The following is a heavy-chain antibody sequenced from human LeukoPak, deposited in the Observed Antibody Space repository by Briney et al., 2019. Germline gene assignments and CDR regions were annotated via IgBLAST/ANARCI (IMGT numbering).Heavy chain of an antibody. CDR2: ISYDGSNK. CDR3: ARGSSSSGFSEYFQH. Sequence: SGGSLRLSCAASGFTFSSYAMHWVRQAPGKGLEWVAVISYDGSNKYYADSVKGRFTISRDNSKNTLYLQMNSLRAEDTAVYYCARGSSSSGFSEYFQHWGQGTLVTVSS. V-gene: IGHV3-30-3*01. J-gene: IGHJ1*01. D-gene: IGHD6-19*01. CDR1: GFTFSSYA.